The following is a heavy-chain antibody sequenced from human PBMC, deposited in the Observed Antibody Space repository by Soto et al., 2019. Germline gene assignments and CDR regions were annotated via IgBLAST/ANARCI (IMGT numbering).Heavy chain of an antibody. CDR1: GFTFSSYA. J-gene: IGHJ6*02. Sequence: EVQLLESGGGLVQPGGSLRLSCAASGFTFSSYAMSWVRQAPGKGLEWVSAISDSGGSTYYADSVKGRFTISRDNSKNTLYLQMNSLRAEDTAVYYCAKDWGEQWLPNPYYYGMDVWGQGTTVTVSS. D-gene: IGHD6-19*01. CDR2: ISDSGGST. CDR3: AKDWGEQWLPNPYYYGMDV. V-gene: IGHV3-23*01.